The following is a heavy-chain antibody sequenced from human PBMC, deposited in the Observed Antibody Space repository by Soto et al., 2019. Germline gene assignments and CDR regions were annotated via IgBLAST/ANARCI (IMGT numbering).Heavy chain of an antibody. Sequence: MQLVQSGPEVKKPGTSVKVSCKASGFAFTNSAVKWVRQARGQRLEWIGRIVVGSSKSDSAQKFQERVTITRDTSTTTAYMELSSLRYDDTAVYYCSSVPYDDAGSDYFHSWCHGTLVTVS. CDR2: IVVGSSKS. D-gene: IGHD3-22*01. J-gene: IGHJ4*01. V-gene: IGHV1-58*01. CDR1: GFAFTNSA. CDR3: SSVPYDDAGSDYFHS.